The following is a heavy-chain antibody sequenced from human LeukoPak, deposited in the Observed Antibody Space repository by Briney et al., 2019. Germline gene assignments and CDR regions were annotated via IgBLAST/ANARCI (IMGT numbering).Heavy chain of an antibody. Sequence: GGSLRLSCADSEFTFNGSWMNWVRQAPGKGLEWVANMDPTGSQKHYVDFVRGGFTISKDNPGASLYLDMHSLRAEDTAIYYCAIWTSGNYWGQGTLVTVSS. CDR1: EFTFNGSW. J-gene: IGHJ4*02. CDR3: AIWTSGNY. CDR2: MDPTGSQK. D-gene: IGHD1-1*01. V-gene: IGHV3-7*01.